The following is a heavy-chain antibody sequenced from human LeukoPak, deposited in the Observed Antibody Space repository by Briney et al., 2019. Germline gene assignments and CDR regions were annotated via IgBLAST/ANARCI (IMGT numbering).Heavy chain of an antibody. CDR1: GFTFRNYV. CDR3: AREGYYGSGSPPSLYFDY. D-gene: IGHD3-10*01. J-gene: IGHJ4*02. CDR2: TSSDLNVK. V-gene: IGHV3-30-3*01. Sequence: PGGSLGLSCAASGFTFRNYVIHWVRQAPGKGLEWVAVTSSDLNVKLYADSVKGRFTIPRDNSRSTLYLQMNSLRPEDTAIYYCAREGYYGSGSPPSLYFDYWGQGTLVTVSS.